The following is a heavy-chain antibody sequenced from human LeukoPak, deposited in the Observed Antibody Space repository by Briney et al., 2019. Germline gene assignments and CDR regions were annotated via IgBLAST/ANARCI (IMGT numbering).Heavy chain of an antibody. Sequence: GRSLRLSSAVSRFTFSTYDKYWVRQAPGKGLEWVSSISSSSSYIYYADSVKGRFTISRDNAKNSLYLQMNSLRTEDTAVYYCARGAEYFQHWGQGTLVTVSS. J-gene: IGHJ1*01. CDR1: RFTFSTYD. V-gene: IGHV3-21*01. CDR2: ISSSSSYI. CDR3: ARGAEYFQH.